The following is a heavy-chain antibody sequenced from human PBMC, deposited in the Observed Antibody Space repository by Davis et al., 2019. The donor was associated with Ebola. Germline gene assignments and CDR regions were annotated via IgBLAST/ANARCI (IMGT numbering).Heavy chain of an antibody. Sequence: GESLKISCADYGFTFSSYAMHWVRQAPGKGLEWVAVISYDGSNKYYADSVKGRFTISRDNSKNTLYLQMNSLRAEDTAVYYCAKGVTIPDVWGKGTTVTVSS. V-gene: IGHV3-30*04. D-gene: IGHD4-17*01. CDR1: GFTFSSYA. CDR3: AKGVTIPDV. J-gene: IGHJ6*04. CDR2: ISYDGSNK.